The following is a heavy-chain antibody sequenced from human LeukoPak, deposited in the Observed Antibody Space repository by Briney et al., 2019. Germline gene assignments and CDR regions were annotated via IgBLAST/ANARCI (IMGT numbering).Heavy chain of an antibody. CDR1: GFNFDDYV. CDR2: IKQDGGEK. Sequence: GGSLRLSCAASGFNFDDYVMTWVRQAPGKGLEWVANIKQDGGEKFYVDSVKGRFTISRDNAKNSLYLQMNSLRAEDTAVYYCARDRNTDFWSGYYTNYFDYWGQGTLVTVSS. V-gene: IGHV3-7*01. CDR3: ARDRNTDFWSGYYTNYFDY. D-gene: IGHD3-3*01. J-gene: IGHJ4*02.